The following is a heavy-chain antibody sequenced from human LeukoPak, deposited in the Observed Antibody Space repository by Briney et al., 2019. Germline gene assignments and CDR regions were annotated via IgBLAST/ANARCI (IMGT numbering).Heavy chain of an antibody. D-gene: IGHD2-2*02. Sequence: PSASVKVSCKASGYTFTNYDINWVRQATGQGLEWMGWMNPNSANTGYSQKFQGRVTFTRDTSISTAYMELSSLRSEDTAVYFCARATVVAGYCTTTRCYKPFDIWGQGTMVTVSS. J-gene: IGHJ3*02. CDR3: ARATVVAGYCTTTRCYKPFDI. CDR1: GYTFTNYD. V-gene: IGHV1-8*03. CDR2: MNPNSANT.